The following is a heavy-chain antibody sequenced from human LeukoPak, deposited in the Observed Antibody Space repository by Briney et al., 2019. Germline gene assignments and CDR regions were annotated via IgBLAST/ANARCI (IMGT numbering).Heavy chain of an antibody. J-gene: IGHJ4*02. CDR1: GGSISSGGYY. CDR3: ARAPLSTGTTGYYLDY. CDR2: IYYSGST. D-gene: IGHD1-1*01. Sequence: TLSLTCSVSGGSISSGGYYWTWIRQHPGKGLEWIGYIYYSGSTYYNPSLKSRVTISVDTSKNQFSLKLSSVTAADTAVYYCARAPLSTGTTGYYLDYWGQGTLVTVSS. V-gene: IGHV4-31*03.